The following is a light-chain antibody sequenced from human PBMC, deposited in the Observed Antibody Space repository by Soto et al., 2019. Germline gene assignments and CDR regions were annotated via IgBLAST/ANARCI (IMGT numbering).Light chain of an antibody. CDR1: QSISDT. V-gene: IGKV3-15*01. CDR2: GAS. CDR3: QQYNNWPWT. Sequence: EIVMTQSPATLSGSPGGRATLSWRASQSISDTLAWYQQKPGQAPRLLIHGASTRATGFPARFSGSGYGTDFNLTISSLQSEDFAVYYCQQYNNWPWTFGQGTKVDIK. J-gene: IGKJ1*01.